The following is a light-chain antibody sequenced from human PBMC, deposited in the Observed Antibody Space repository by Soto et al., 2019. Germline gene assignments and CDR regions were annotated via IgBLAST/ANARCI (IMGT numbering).Light chain of an antibody. CDR1: ALPKQY. J-gene: IGLJ1*01. V-gene: IGLV3-25*02. CDR2: KDS. Sequence: SYALTQPPSVSVSPGRTARSTCSGDALPKQYAYWYQQKPGQAPVLVIYKDSERPSGIPERFSGSSSGTTVTLTISGVQAEDEADYYCQSADSSGTYVFGTGTKVTVL. CDR3: QSADSSGTYV.